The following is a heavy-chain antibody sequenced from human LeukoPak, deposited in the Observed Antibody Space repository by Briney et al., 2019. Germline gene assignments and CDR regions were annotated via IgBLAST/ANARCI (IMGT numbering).Heavy chain of an antibody. V-gene: IGHV3-30*18. D-gene: IGHD4-17*01. CDR1: GFTFSTYG. CDR2: VSFDGSNK. Sequence: GGSLRLSCAAFGFTFSTYGMHWVRQAPGKGLEWVAVVSFDGSNKYYADSVKGRFTISRDNSKNTVSLQMNSLRAEDTAVYYCAKGIYGDHYFDYWGQGTLVTVSS. CDR3: AKGIYGDHYFDY. J-gene: IGHJ4*02.